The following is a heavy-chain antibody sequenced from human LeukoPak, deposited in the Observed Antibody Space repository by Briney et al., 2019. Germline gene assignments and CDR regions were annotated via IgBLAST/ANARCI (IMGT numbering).Heavy chain of an antibody. D-gene: IGHD3-10*01. J-gene: IGHJ4*02. V-gene: IGHV1-18*01. CDR1: GYTFTSYG. CDR2: ISAYNGNT. CDR3: AREVRGDFDY. Sequence: GAPGKVSCKASGYTFTSYGISWGRQAPGQGLEWMGWISAYNGNTNYAQKLQGRVTMTTDTSTSTAYMELRSLRSDDTAVYYCAREVRGDFDYWGQGTLVTVSS.